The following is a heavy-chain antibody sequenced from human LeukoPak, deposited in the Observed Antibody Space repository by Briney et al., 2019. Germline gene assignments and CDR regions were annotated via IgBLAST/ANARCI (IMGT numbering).Heavy chain of an antibody. CDR1: GFTLSNYW. D-gene: IGHD2/OR15-2a*01. CDR3: ARNRGVGY. Sequence: GGSLRLSCAASGFTLSNYWMNWVRQAPGKGLEWVANIKKDGSEKYYVDSVKGRFTISRDITKNSVYLQMNSLRVEDTAVYYCARNRGVGYWGQGTLVTVSS. CDR2: IKKDGSEK. V-gene: IGHV3-7*05. J-gene: IGHJ4*02.